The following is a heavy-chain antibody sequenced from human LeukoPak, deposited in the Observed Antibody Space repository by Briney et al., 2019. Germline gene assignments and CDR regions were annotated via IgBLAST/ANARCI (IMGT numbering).Heavy chain of an antibody. J-gene: IGHJ4*02. Sequence: GGSLRLSCAASGFTFSNYAMHWVRQAPGKGLEYVSAISSNGGNTYYANSVKGRSTIARDNSKNTVDLQMGSLRAEDTAVYYCARGRFDYWGQGTLVTVSS. V-gene: IGHV3-64*01. CDR3: ARGRFDY. CDR1: GFTFSNYA. D-gene: IGHD3-10*01. CDR2: ISSNGGNT.